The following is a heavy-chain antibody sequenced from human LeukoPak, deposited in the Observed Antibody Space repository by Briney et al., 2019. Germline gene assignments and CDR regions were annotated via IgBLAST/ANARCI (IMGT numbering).Heavy chain of an antibody. Sequence: GGSLRLSCAASGFTFSSYGMHWVRQAPGKGLEWVAVIWYDGSNKYYADSVKSRFTISRDNSKNTLYLQMNSLRAEDTAVYYCARVKYCSAGSCYAAFDIWGQGTMVTVSS. D-gene: IGHD2-15*01. V-gene: IGHV3-33*01. J-gene: IGHJ3*02. CDR2: IWYDGSNK. CDR1: GFTFSSYG. CDR3: ARVKYCSAGSCYAAFDI.